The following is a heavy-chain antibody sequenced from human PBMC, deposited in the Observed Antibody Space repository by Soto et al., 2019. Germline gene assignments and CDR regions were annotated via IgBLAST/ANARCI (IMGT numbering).Heavy chain of an antibody. J-gene: IGHJ5*02. CDR2: IYYSGTT. V-gene: IGHV4-39*07. CDR1: GDSITSNSYF. D-gene: IGHD6-6*01. Sequence: PSETLSLTCTVSGDSITSNSYFWAWIRQPPGKGLEWIGSIYYSGTTYYNPSLKSRVTISVDTSKNQFSLKLSSVTAADTAVYYCARERPDGARLDPWGQGTLVTVSS. CDR3: ARERPDGARLDP.